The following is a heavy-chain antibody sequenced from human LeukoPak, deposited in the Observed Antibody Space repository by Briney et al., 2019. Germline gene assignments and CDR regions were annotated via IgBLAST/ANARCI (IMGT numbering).Heavy chain of an antibody. D-gene: IGHD1-26*01. V-gene: IGHV1-18*01. Sequence: GASVKVSCKASGYTFTSYGISWVRQAPGQGLEWMGWISPYNGNTDYAQKLQGRVTMTTDTSTSTAYMELRSLRSDDTAVYYCARDRSYSGSYLNDIGYWGQGTLVTVSS. CDR3: ARDRSYSGSYLNDIGY. CDR1: GYTFTSYG. CDR2: ISPYNGNT. J-gene: IGHJ4*02.